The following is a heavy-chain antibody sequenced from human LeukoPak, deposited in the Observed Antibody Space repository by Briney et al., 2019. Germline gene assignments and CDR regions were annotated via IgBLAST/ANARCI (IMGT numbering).Heavy chain of an antibody. J-gene: IGHJ4*02. Sequence: PGGSLRLSCTASGFTLGGHAMHWVRQTTGDGLEWVAAVSAGHHAFYAGSVKGRFTVSREDAKNSLYLQMNNLRAGDTAVYYCVREARGYHYTYFDYWGQGSLVTVSS. CDR2: VSAGHHA. CDR3: VREARGYHYTYFDY. D-gene: IGHD5-18*01. V-gene: IGHV3-13*01. CDR1: GFTLGGHA.